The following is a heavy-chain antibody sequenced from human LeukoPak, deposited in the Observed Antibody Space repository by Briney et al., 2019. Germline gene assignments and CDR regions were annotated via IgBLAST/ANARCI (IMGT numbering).Heavy chain of an antibody. CDR3: ARGDSYYTAMIY. CDR2: ISSSSSYI. CDR1: GFTLSSYS. V-gene: IGHV3-21*01. Sequence: PGGSLRLSCAASGFTLSSYSMSWVRQAPGKGLEWVSSISSSSSYIYYADSVKGRFTISRDNAKNSLYLQMNSLRAEDTAVYYCARGDSYYTAMIYWGQGTLVTVSS. D-gene: IGHD5-18*01. J-gene: IGHJ4*02.